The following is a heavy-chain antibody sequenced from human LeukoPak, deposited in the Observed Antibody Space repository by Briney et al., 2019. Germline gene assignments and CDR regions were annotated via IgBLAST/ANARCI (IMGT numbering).Heavy chain of an antibody. CDR2: IHYSGST. J-gene: IGHJ6*04. V-gene: IGHV4-39*07. CDR3: AREYGDTAPDV. D-gene: IGHD5-18*01. Sequence: SETLSLTCTVSGGSISSSSYYWGWIRQPPGKGLEWIGTIHYSGSTNYNPSLKSRVTISVDTSKNQFSLKLSSVTAADTALYYCAREYGDTAPDVWGKGTTVTVSS. CDR1: GGSISSSSYY.